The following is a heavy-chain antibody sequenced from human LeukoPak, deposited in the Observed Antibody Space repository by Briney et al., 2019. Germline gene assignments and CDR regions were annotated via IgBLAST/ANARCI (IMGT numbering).Heavy chain of an antibody. D-gene: IGHD6-19*01. V-gene: IGHV1-69*01. Sequence: GSSVKVSCTASGGTFSSYAISWVRQAPGQGLEWIGGIIPIFGTANYAQKFQGRVTITADESTSTAYMELSSLRSEDTAVYYCARSAAVAGYYYFDYWGQGTLVTVSS. J-gene: IGHJ4*02. CDR2: IIPIFGTA. CDR1: GGTFSSYA. CDR3: ARSAAVAGYYYFDY.